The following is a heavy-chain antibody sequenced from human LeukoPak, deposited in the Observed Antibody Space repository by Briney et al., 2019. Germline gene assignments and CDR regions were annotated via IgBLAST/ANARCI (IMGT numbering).Heavy chain of an antibody. V-gene: IGHV4-4*02. Sequence: SETLSLTCAVSGGSISSSNWWSWVRQSPGQGLEWIGEIYHSGSTNYNPSLKSRVTISVDKSKNQFSLKMSSVTAADTAVYYCARDLPYSSWNWFDPWGQGTLVTVSS. J-gene: IGHJ5*02. CDR1: GGSISSSNW. CDR2: IYHSGST. D-gene: IGHD2-21*01. CDR3: ARDLPYSSWNWFDP.